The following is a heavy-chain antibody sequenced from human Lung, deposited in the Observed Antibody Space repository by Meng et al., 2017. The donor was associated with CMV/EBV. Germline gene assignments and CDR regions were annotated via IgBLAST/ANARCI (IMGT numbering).Heavy chain of an antibody. V-gene: IGHV1-2*06. Sequence: SVXVSXXASVHSFIDYDIHWVRRAPGQGLEWMGRINSYGGGTNYAQQFRGRVTMTRDTSTDTAYMELSRLTSDDTAVYYCARDGSLNGPNYYYYNGVDVWGLGTTVTVSS. J-gene: IGHJ6*02. D-gene: IGHD2-2*03. CDR3: ARDGSLNGPNYYYYNGVDV. CDR2: INSYGGGT. CDR1: VHSFIDYD.